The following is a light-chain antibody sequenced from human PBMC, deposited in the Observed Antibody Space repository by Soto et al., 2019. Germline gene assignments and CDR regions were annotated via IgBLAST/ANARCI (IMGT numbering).Light chain of an antibody. Sequence: QSVLTQPASVSGSPGQSITISCTGTSSDVGSYNLVSWYQQHPGKAPKLMIFEGSKRPSGVSNRFSGSKSGNTASLTISGLQAEDEADYYCCSYAGNSNSVFGTGTKVTVL. CDR2: EGS. J-gene: IGLJ1*01. V-gene: IGLV2-23*01. CDR3: CSYAGNSNSV. CDR1: SSDVGSYNL.